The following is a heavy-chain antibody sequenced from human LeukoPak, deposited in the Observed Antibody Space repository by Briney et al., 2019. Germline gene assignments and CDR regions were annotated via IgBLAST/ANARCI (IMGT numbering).Heavy chain of an antibody. V-gene: IGHV3-11*01. J-gene: IGHJ4*02. CDR1: GFTFSSYA. CDR2: ISSSGSTI. Sequence: GGSLRLSCAASGFTFSSYAMSWIRQAPGKGLEWVSYISSSGSTIYYADSVKGRFTISRDNAKNSLYLQMNSLRAEDTAVYYCARDAYAKYYFDYWGQGTLVTVSS. D-gene: IGHD3-16*01. CDR3: ARDAYAKYYFDY.